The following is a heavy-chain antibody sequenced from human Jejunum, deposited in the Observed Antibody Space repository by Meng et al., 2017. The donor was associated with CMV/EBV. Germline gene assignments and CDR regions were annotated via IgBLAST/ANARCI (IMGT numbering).Heavy chain of an antibody. CDR1: GDSITNHN. CDR3: ARDKDGTYLDY. J-gene: IGHJ4*02. D-gene: IGHD3-10*01. V-gene: IGHV3-53*01. Sequence: VQLRESGPALVKPSETLSLTCAVSGDSITNHNWWAWVRQAPGRGLEWVSLLYNHGTVYYADSVKGRFTISRDNAKDTLYLEMNNLRAEDTAVYYCARDKDGTYLDYWGRGTLVTVSS. CDR2: LYNHGTV.